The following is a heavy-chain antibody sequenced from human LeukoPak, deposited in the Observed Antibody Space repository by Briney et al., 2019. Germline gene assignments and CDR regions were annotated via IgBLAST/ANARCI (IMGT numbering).Heavy chain of an antibody. Sequence: SETLSLTCTVSGGSISGYYWSWIRQPPGKGLEWIGYIYNSGSTNYNPSLKSRVTISLDTSRNQFSLKLSSVTAADTAVYYCATDTLKGPYYYDSPDAFDIWGQGTMVTVSS. D-gene: IGHD3-22*01. CDR1: GGSISGYY. CDR2: IYNSGST. V-gene: IGHV4-59*01. CDR3: ATDTLKGPYYYDSPDAFDI. J-gene: IGHJ3*02.